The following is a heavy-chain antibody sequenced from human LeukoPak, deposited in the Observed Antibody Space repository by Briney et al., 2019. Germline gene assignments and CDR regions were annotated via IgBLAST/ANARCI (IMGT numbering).Heavy chain of an antibody. CDR1: GFTFTNYA. D-gene: IGHD2-21*01. J-gene: IGHJ4*02. CDR3: AKANCGGDCRGYYFDY. CDR2: IRTGGGGT. V-gene: IGHV3-23*01. Sequence: PGGSLRLSCAASGFTFTNYAMGWVRQAPGKGLEWVSTIRTGGGGTHYADSVKGRFTISRDNSKNTLYLQMNSLRAEDTAVYYCAKANCGGDCRGYYFDYWGQGTLVTVSS.